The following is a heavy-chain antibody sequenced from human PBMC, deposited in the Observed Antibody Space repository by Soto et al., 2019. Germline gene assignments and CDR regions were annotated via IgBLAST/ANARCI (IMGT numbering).Heavy chain of an antibody. CDR2: IYYSGST. Sequence: QVQLQESGPGLVKPSQTLSLTCTVSGGSISSGGYYWSWIRQHPGKGLEWIGYIYYSGSTYYNPSLKSRVTISVXTXXXXXXXXXXXXXXXXXXXXXXXXXXGYYYGMDVWGQGTTVTVSS. CDR3: XXXXXGYYYGMDV. J-gene: IGHJ6*02. V-gene: IGHV4-31*03. CDR1: GGSISSGGYY.